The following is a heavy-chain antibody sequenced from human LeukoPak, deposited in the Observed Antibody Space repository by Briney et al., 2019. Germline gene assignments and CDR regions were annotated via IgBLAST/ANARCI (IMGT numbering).Heavy chain of an antibody. CDR2: INPNSGGT. V-gene: IGHV1-2*02. CDR1: GYIFTGYY. J-gene: IGHJ5*02. Sequence: ASVKVSCKASGYIFTGYYLHWVRQAPGQGLEWMGWINPNSGGTNYAQKFQGRVNITRDTSISTAYMELSRLRSDDTAVYYCAKAHGTYYYDSSGRNWLDPWGQGTLVTVSS. D-gene: IGHD3-22*01. CDR3: AKAHGTYYYDSSGRNWLDP.